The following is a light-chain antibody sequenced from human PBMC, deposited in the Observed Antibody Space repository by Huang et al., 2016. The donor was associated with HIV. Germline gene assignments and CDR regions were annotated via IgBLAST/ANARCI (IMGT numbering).Light chain of an antibody. CDR1: QNVRFR. Sequence: EIVMTQSPATLSVSPGEGVTLSCRASQNVRFRLAWYQQKPGQAPRLLIYDASTRATGVPARFSCSGSGTEFTLTISSLQSEDFAVYYCQQYNDRPLLFTFGPGTKVDIK. CDR2: DAS. V-gene: IGKV3-15*01. J-gene: IGKJ3*01. CDR3: QQYNDRPLLFT.